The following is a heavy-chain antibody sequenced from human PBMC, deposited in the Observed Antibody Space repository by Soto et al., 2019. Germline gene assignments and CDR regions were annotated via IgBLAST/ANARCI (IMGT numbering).Heavy chain of an antibody. CDR2: IYYDGRT. Sequence: SETLSLTCTVSGGSISSSGYYWGWIRQPPGKGLEWIGSIYYDGRTYYNPSLKSRVTISVDTSKNQFSLKLSSVSAADTAVYYCARDDRVVLEVFDYWGQGTLVTVSS. J-gene: IGHJ4*02. CDR3: ARDDRVVLEVFDY. CDR1: GGSISSSGYY. D-gene: IGHD3-3*01. V-gene: IGHV4-39*02.